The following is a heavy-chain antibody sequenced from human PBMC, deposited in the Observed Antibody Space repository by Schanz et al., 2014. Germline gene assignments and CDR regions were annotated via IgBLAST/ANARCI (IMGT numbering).Heavy chain of an antibody. CDR1: GFTLTSYA. CDR3: ARFLARYQYYGVDV. CDR2: ISGSGGST. Sequence: EVQVVESGGGLVQPGGSLRLSCEASGFTLTSYALTWVRQAPGKGLEWVAGISGSGGSTDYADSVKGRFIIPRDNSKNTLYLQMNSLRAEDTAVYYCARFLARYQYYGVDVWGQGTTVIVSS. D-gene: IGHD3-3*01. V-gene: IGHV3-23*04. J-gene: IGHJ6*02.